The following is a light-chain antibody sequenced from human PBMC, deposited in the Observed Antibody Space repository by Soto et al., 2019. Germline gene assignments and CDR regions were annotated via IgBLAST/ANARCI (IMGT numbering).Light chain of an antibody. J-gene: IGKJ5*01. CDR3: QQSYSTPN. CDR2: AAS. V-gene: IGKV1-39*01. Sequence: DIQMTQSPSSLSASVGDRVTITCRASQSISSYLNWYQQKPGKAPMLLIYAASSLQSGVPSRFSGSASGTDFTLTISSLQPEDFATYYGQQSYSTPNFGQGTRLEIK. CDR1: QSISSY.